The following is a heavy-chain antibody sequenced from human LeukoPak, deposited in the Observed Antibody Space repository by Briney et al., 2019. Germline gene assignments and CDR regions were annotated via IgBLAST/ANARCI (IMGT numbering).Heavy chain of an antibody. CDR2: IYHSGST. J-gene: IGHJ6*02. D-gene: IGHD4-17*01. V-gene: IGHV4-38-2*02. Sequence: KTSETLSLTCTVSGYSISSGYYWGWIRQPPGKGLEWIGSIYHSGSTYYNPSLKSRVTISVDTSKNQFSLKLSSVTAADTAVYYCARFPVTSSLMDVWGQGTTVTVSS. CDR3: ARFPVTSSLMDV. CDR1: GYSISSGYY.